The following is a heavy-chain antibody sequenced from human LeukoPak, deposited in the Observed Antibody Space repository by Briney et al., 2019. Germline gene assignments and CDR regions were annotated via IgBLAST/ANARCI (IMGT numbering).Heavy chain of an antibody. CDR2: INPNSGVT. J-gene: IGHJ4*02. CDR1: GYXFTAYY. Sequence: ASVKVSCKASGYXFTAYYIHWVRQAPGQGLEWMGWINPNSGVTDYAQKFQGRVTMTRDTSISTAYMELSSLESDDTAVYYCARVGAHRYCSSTSCYEDYWGQGTPVTVSS. D-gene: IGHD2-2*01. CDR3: ARVGAHRYCSSTSCYEDY. V-gene: IGHV1-2*02.